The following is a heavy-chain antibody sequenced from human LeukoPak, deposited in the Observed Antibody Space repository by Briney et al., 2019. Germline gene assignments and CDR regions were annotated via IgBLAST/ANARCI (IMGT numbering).Heavy chain of an antibody. V-gene: IGHV3-11*01. CDR2: IGASGSTR. J-gene: IGHJ6*02. D-gene: IGHD3-22*01. CDR1: GFTFRKHY. CDR3: NYFSYGVDV. Sequence: GGSLRLSCAASGFTFRKHYMSWIRQAPGRGPEWVAYIGASGSTRYYRDSVNGRFTISRDNAKNSLHLQIAKDLREWYYDPNGNYFSYGVDVWGQGTTVVVSS.